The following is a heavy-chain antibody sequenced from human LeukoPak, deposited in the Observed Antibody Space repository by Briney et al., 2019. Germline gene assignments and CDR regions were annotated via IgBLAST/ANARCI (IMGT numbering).Heavy chain of an antibody. CDR2: IYRSGST. Sequence: SEPLSLTCSGSNYSISNSHYWGWLRQPPGKGLEWIGSIYRSGSTFYNPSLKSRVTISLDTSRNQFSLKLSSVTAADTAVYFCARGTYGYYMDVWGKGTTVTVSS. CDR3: ARGTYGYYMDV. J-gene: IGHJ6*03. V-gene: IGHV4-38-2*02. CDR1: NYSISNSHY. D-gene: IGHD4-17*01.